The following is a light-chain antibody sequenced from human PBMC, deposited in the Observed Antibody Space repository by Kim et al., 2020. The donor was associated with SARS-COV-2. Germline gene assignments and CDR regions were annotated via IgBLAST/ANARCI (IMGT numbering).Light chain of an antibody. CDR3: QHYVSSPYT. V-gene: IGKV3-20*01. J-gene: IGKJ2*01. CDR2: GAS. CDR1: QSVSSSY. Sequence: EIVLTQSPGTLSLSPGERATLSCRASQSVSSSYLAWYQQKPGQAPRLLIYGASSRATGIPDRFSGSGSGTDFTLTISRLEPEDFAVYHCQHYVSSPYTFGQGTKLEI.